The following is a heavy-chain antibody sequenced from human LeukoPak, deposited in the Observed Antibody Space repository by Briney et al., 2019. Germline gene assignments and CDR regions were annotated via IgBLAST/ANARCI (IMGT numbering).Heavy chain of an antibody. D-gene: IGHD2-15*01. CDR2: IYSGGST. CDR3: ASDSYSQEYFQH. V-gene: IGHV3-66*01. J-gene: IGHJ1*01. CDR1: GFSVSNNY. Sequence: GGSLTLSCAASGFSVSNNYMSWVRQAPGKGLEWVSVIYSGGSTFYAESLKGRFTISRDNSKSTLYFQMNSRRAEDTAVYYCASDSYSQEYFQHWGQGTLVTVSS.